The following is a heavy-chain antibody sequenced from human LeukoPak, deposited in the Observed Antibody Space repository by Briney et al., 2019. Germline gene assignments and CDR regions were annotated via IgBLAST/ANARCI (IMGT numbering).Heavy chain of an antibody. V-gene: IGHV4-30-2*01. CDR2: IYHSGST. CDR3: ARALISSGSYYFDY. CDR1: GGSISSGGYS. Sequence: PSQTLSLTCAVSGGSISSGGYSWSWIRQPPGKGLEWIGYIYHSGSTYYNPSLKSRVTISVDRSKNQFSLKLSSVTAADTAVYYCARALISSGSYYFDYWGQGTLVTVSS. J-gene: IGHJ4*02. D-gene: IGHD3-22*01.